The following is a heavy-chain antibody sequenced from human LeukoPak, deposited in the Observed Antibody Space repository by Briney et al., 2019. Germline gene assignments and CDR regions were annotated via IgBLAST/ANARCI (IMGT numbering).Heavy chain of an antibody. CDR3: ARDRIVGATGFDY. D-gene: IGHD1-26*01. Sequence: ASVEVSCKASGYTFTGYYTHWVRQAPGQGLEWMGWINPNSGGTNYAQKFQGRVTMTRDTSISTAYMELSRLRSDDTAVYYCARDRIVGATGFDYWGQGTLVTVSS. J-gene: IGHJ4*02. CDR1: GYTFTGYY. CDR2: INPNSGGT. V-gene: IGHV1-2*02.